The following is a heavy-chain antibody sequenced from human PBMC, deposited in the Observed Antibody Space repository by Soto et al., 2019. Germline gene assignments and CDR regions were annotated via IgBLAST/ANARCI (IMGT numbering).Heavy chain of an antibody. CDR3: ARHRRTTVAKFYFVS. D-gene: IGHD4-4*01. V-gene: IGHV4-59*08. CDR1: GGTISGYY. CDR2: IYNSGTT. J-gene: IGHJ4*02. Sequence: QVQLQESGPGLVKPSETLSLTCTVTGGTISGYYWSWIRQAPGKGLEWIAYIYNSGTTNYNPSLKSRVTISEDSSKNQISLKLSSVTAADTAVYYCARHRRTTVAKFYFVSWGQGALVTVSS.